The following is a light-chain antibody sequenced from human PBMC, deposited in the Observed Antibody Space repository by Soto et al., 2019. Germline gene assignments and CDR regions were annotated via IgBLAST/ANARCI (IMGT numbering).Light chain of an antibody. CDR3: QHYGSSPPIT. V-gene: IGKV3-20*01. CDR2: GAS. J-gene: IGKJ5*01. Sequence: EIVLTQSPGTLSLSPGERATLSCRASQSVSSSYLAWYQQKPGQAPRLLIYGASSRATGIPARFSGSGAGTEFTLTISRLEPEDFAVYYCQHYGSSPPITFGQGTRLEIK. CDR1: QSVSSSY.